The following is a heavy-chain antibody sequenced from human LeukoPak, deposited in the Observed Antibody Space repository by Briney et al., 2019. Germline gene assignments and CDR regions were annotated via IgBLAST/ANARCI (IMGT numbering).Heavy chain of an antibody. Sequence: GGSLRLSCAASGFTVSSNYMSWVRQAPGKGLEWVSVIYSGGSTYYADSVKGRFTISRDNFTNALYLQMNSLRAEDTAVYYCASFLAATDFDYWGQGTLVTVSS. CDR1: GFTVSSNY. V-gene: IGHV3-66*02. D-gene: IGHD2-15*01. J-gene: IGHJ4*02. CDR3: ASFLAATDFDY. CDR2: IYSGGST.